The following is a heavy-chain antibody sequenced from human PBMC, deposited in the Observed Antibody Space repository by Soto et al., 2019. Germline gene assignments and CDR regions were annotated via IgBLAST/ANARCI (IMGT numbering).Heavy chain of an antibody. CDR1: GFTFSSYA. J-gene: IGHJ6*02. CDR2: ISYDGSNK. CDR3: ARSRQLASYYYYGMDV. V-gene: IGHV3-30-3*01. Sequence: QVQLVESGGGVVQPGRSLRLSCAASGFTFSSYAMHWVRQAPGKGLEWVAVISYDGSNKYYADSVKGRFTISRDNSKNTLYLQRNSLRAEDTAVYYCARSRQLASYYYYGMDVWGQGTTVTVSS. D-gene: IGHD6-13*01.